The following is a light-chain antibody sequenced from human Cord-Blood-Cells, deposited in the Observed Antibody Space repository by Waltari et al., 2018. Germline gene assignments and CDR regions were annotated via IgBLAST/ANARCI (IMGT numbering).Light chain of an antibody. J-gene: IGKJ1*01. V-gene: IGKV2D-29*01. CDR2: EVS. CDR1: QSLLHSDGKTY. Sequence: DIVMTQTPLSLSVTPGQPASISCTSSQSLLHSDGKTYLYWYLQKPGQPPQLLIYEVSRRFLRVPGRVRGSGAATDFALKISRVEASDVGVYYIMQSIQVPCTFGKRTKVEIK. CDR3: MQSIQVPCT.